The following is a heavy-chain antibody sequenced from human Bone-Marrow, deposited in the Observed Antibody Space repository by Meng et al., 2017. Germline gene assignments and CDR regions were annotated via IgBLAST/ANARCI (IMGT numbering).Heavy chain of an antibody. V-gene: IGHV3-15*01. CDR2: MKSNVDGGTV. Sequence: EVQLVYSGGGFVKPGGSLRLSCAASGFTFSNAWMTWVRQAPGKGLEWIGRMKSNVDGGTVDYAAAVKGRFFISRDDSENTFYLQMNSLKTEDTAVYYCSGHVDYWGHGTLVTVSS. J-gene: IGHJ4*01. CDR1: GFTFSNAW. CDR3: SGHVDY.